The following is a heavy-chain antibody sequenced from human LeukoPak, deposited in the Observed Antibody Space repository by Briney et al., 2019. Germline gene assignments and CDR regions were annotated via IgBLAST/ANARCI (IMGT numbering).Heavy chain of an antibody. CDR1: GYTFTNYG. D-gene: IGHD3-16*02. Sequence: ASVKVSCKASGYTFTNYGITWVRQAPGQGLEWMGWISPYKGNTNYAQKLQDRVTMTTDTSTSTAYMELRSLRSDDTAVYYCAITSVRGSYRFLDYWGQGTLVTVSS. J-gene: IGHJ4*02. CDR2: ISPYKGNT. V-gene: IGHV1-18*01. CDR3: AITSVRGSYRFLDY.